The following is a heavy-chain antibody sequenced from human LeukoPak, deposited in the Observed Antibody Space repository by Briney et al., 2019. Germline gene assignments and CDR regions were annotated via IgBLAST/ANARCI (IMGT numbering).Heavy chain of an antibody. CDR3: AREAPRPVRGFISVYFDY. D-gene: IGHD3-10*02. CDR1: GFTFSSYS. Sequence: GGSLRLSCAASGFTFSSYSMNWVRQAPGKGLEWVSYISSSSSTIYYADSVKGRFTISRDNAKNSLYLQMNTLGAEDTAVYYCAREAPRPVRGFISVYFDYWGQGALVTVSS. J-gene: IGHJ4*02. CDR2: ISSSSSTI. V-gene: IGHV3-48*04.